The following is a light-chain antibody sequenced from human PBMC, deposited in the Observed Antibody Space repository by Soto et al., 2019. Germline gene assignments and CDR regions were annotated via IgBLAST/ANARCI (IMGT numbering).Light chain of an antibody. CDR1: QSADSTY. J-gene: IGKJ2*01. CDR3: QQYGTSPPLYT. V-gene: IGKV3-20*01. Sequence: EIVLTQSPGTLSLSPGERATLSCRASQSADSTYLAWYQQKPGQAPRLPIYAASTRAAGTPDRFSGSGSGTDFTLTISRLEPEDFALYYCQQYGTSPPLYTFGQGTRLEIK. CDR2: AAS.